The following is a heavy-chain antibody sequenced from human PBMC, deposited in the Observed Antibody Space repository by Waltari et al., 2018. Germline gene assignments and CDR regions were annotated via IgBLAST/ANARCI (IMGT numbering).Heavy chain of an antibody. D-gene: IGHD3-3*01. Sequence: QVQLQESGPGLVKPSETLSLTCAVSGYSISSGYYWGWIRQPPGKGLEWIGSIYHSGSTYYNPSLKSRVTISVDTSRNQFSLKLSSVTAADTAVYYCARHDRFGAASFDYWGQGTLVTVSS. V-gene: IGHV4-38-2*01. CDR1: GYSISSGYY. CDR3: ARHDRFGAASFDY. J-gene: IGHJ4*02. CDR2: IYHSGST.